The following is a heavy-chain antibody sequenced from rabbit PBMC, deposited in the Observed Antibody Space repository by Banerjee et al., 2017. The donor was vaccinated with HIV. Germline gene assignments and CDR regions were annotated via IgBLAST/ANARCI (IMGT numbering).Heavy chain of an antibody. V-gene: IGHV1S45*01. Sequence: QEQLEESGGDLVKPEGSLTLTCIASGFSFSSYGVSWVRQAPGKGLEWIGYINTVSVITDYASWAKGRFTISKTSSTAVTLQMTSLTAADTATYFCARGGAGDGYGFESTLWGQGTLVTVS. J-gene: IGHJ6*01. D-gene: IGHD6-1*01. CDR2: INTVSVIT. CDR3: ARGGAGDGYGFESTL. CDR1: GFSFSSYG.